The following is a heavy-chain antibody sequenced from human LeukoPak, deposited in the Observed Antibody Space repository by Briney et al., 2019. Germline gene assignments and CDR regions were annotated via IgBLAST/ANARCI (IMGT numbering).Heavy chain of an antibody. CDR3: ARGPPYYDFWSGYYGFDY. Sequence: GGSLRLSCAASGFTFSSYSMNWVRQAPGKGLEWVSYISSSSTIYYADSVKGRFTISRDNAKNSPYLQMNSLRDEDTAVYYCARGPPYYDFWSGYYGFDYWGQGTLVTVSS. J-gene: IGHJ4*02. V-gene: IGHV3-48*02. CDR2: ISSSSTI. D-gene: IGHD3-3*01. CDR1: GFTFSSYS.